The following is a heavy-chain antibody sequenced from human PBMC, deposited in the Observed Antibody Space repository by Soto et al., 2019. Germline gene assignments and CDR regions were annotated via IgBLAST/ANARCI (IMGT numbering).Heavy chain of an antibody. Sequence: QVQLQQSGPGLLKPSETLSLTCSVSGGSITDNYWTWIRQSPGKGLEWVGYIYYTGITNNNPSLKSRVTISLDRSKNQFSLKLDSVTAADTAVYYCARALDYDFWGGRNWFDPWGQGTLVTVSS. CDR3: ARALDYDFWGGRNWFDP. V-gene: IGHV4-59*01. D-gene: IGHD3-3*01. J-gene: IGHJ5*02. CDR2: IYYTGIT. CDR1: GGSITDNY.